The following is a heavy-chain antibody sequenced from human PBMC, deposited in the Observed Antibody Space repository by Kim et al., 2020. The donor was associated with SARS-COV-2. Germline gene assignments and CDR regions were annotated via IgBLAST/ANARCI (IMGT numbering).Heavy chain of an antibody. CDR3: ARTATSSLSYFDY. D-gene: IGHD5-18*01. J-gene: IGHJ4*02. Sequence: SETLSLTCSVSGGSISGGNYYWSWIRQPPGKGLEWIGYTYHTGATYYNPSLESRISISVDTSENQFSLRLNSVTAADTAVYFCARTATSSLSYFDYWCQG. V-gene: IGHV4-30-4*01. CDR2: TYHTGAT. CDR1: GGSISGGNYY.